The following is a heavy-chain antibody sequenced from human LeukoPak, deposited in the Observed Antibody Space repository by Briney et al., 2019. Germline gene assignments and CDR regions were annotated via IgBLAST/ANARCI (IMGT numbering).Heavy chain of an antibody. V-gene: IGHV6-1*01. J-gene: IGHJ5*02. CDR2: TYYRSKWYN. Sequence: SQTLLLTCAISGDSVSSNSAAWNWIRQSPSRGLEWLGRTYYRSKWYNDYAVSVKSRITINPDTSKNQFSLQLNSVTPEDTAMYFCARAETAYDSSGYYNHWGQGTLVTVSS. CDR3: ARAETAYDSSGYYNH. D-gene: IGHD3-22*01. CDR1: GDSVSSNSAA.